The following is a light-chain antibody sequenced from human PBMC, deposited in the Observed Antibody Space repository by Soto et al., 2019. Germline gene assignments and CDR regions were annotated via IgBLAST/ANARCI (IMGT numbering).Light chain of an antibody. V-gene: IGLV2-11*01. J-gene: IGLJ2*01. CDR1: SSDVGGYNY. CDR3: CSYAGSYPVV. Sequence: QYALTQPRSVSGSPGQSVTISCTGTSSDVGGYNYVSWYQQHPGKAPKLMIYDVNKRPSGVPDRFSGSKSGNTASLTISGLQAEDEADYYCCSYAGSYPVVFGGGTKLTVL. CDR2: DVN.